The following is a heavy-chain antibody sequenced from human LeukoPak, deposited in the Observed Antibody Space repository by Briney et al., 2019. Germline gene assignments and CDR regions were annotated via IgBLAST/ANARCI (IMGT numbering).Heavy chain of an antibody. CDR1: GGSISSYY. CDR2: IYYSGST. CDR3: ASAGATGYYYYMDV. D-gene: IGHD5-12*01. V-gene: IGHV4-59*01. Sequence: PSETLSLTCTVSGGSISSYYWSWIRQPSGRGLEWIGYIYYSGSTNYNPSLKSRVTISVDTSKNQFSLKLSSVTAADTAVYYCASAGATGYYYYMDVWGKGTTVTVSS. J-gene: IGHJ6*03.